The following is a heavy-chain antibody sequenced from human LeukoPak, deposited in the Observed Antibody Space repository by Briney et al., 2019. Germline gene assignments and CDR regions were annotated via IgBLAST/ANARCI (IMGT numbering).Heavy chain of an antibody. J-gene: IGHJ6*03. CDR3: ARGGYSYGYQSYWYMDV. V-gene: IGHV1-69*05. CDR2: IIPIFGTA. CDR1: GGTFSSYA. Sequence: SVKVSCKASGGTFSSYAISWVRQAPGQGLEWMGRIIPIFGTANYAQKFQGRVTITTDESTSTAYMELSSLRSEDTAVYYCARGGYSYGYQSYWYMDVWGKGTTVTVSS. D-gene: IGHD5-18*01.